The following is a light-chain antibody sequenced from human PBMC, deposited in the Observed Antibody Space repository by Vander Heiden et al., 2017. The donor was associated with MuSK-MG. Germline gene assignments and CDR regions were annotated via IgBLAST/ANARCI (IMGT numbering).Light chain of an antibody. Sequence: QSVLTQPPSASGTPGQRATISFSGSRSKTRGNRLNWYQQLPGAVPKRLIERRNKRPSGVPARLAGSKSGASASLAIRGLKSDEEADYYCASWDESLHGEVVGEGTKVTVL. J-gene: IGLJ3*02. CDR3: ASWDESLHGEV. CDR1: RSKTRGNR. V-gene: IGLV1-44*01. CDR2: RRN.